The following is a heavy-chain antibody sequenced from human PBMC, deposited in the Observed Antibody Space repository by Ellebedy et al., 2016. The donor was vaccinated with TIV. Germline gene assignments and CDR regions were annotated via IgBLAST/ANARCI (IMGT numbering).Heavy chain of an antibody. CDR2: FRSKAHFYAT. CDR1: EFTVDNNY. Sequence: GESLKISCAASEFTVDNNYMAWVRQASGKGLEWVGRFRSKAHFYATAYAASVRGRFAISRDDSNNTAYLQMNRLKTEDTAVYYCTYGGSPVDYWGQGTLVTVSS. J-gene: IGHJ4*02. V-gene: IGHV3-73*01. CDR3: TYGGSPVDY. D-gene: IGHD2-15*01.